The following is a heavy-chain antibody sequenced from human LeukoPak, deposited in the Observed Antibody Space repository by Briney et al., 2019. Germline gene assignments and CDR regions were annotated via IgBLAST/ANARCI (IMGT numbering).Heavy chain of an antibody. CDR2: IYSGGST. V-gene: IGHV3-53*01. D-gene: IGHD1-26*01. CDR1: GFTVSNNY. J-gene: IGHJ4*02. CDR3: VCRIGGAPQ. Sequence: GGSLRLFCAASGFTVSNNYMSWVRQAPGEGLEWVSVIYSGGSTYYADSVKGRFTISRDNSKNTLYLQMNSLRADDTAVYYCVCRIGGAPQWGQGTLVTVSS.